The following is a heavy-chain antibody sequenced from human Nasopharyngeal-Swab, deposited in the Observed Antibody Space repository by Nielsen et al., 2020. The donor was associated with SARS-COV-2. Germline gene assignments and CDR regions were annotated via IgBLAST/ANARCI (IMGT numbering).Heavy chain of an antibody. CDR3: ATGTVVGATGWFDP. Sequence: WVRQAPGQGLEWMGWMNPNSGNTGYAQKFQGRVTMTEDTSTDTAYMELSSLRSEDTAVYYCATGTVVGATGWFDPWGQGTLVTVSS. J-gene: IGHJ5*02. D-gene: IGHD1-26*01. V-gene: IGHV1-8*01. CDR2: MNPNSGNT.